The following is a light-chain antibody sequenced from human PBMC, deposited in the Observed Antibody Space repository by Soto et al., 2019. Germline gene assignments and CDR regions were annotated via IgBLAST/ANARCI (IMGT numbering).Light chain of an antibody. CDR2: HDS. V-gene: IGLV3-21*04. CDR3: QVWDSSSDHHV. CDR1: NIGSKS. Sequence: SYELTQPPSVSVAPGKTARITCGGNNIGSKSVHWYQQKPGQAPVLVIYHDSDRPSGIPERFSGSNSGNTATLTISRVEAGDEADYYCQVWDSSSDHHVFGTGTKLTVL. J-gene: IGLJ1*01.